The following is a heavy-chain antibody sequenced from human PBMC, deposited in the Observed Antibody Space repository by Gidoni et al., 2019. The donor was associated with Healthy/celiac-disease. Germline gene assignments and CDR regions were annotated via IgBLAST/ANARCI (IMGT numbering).Heavy chain of an antibody. CDR1: GFTVRSSA. D-gene: IGHD1-26*01. J-gene: IGHJ4*02. CDR3: AKSPTWELPPTFDY. CDR2: ISGSGGST. Sequence: EVQMLESGGGLVQPGGSLGIDCAASGFTVRSSAMSWVRQAPGKGLEWVSAISGSGGSTYYADSVKGRFTISRDNSKNTLYLQMNSLRAEDTAVYYCAKSPTWELPPTFDYWGQGTLVTVSS. V-gene: IGHV3-23*01.